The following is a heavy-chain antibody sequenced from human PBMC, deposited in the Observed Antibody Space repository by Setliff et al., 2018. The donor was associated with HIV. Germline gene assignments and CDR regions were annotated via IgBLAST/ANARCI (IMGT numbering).Heavy chain of an antibody. CDR2: IYFTGSS. CDR1: GGSISTYY. J-gene: IGHJ3*01. CDR3: ARVQMAYAAFDV. Sequence: SETLSLTCTVSGGSISTYYWSWIRQPPGKGLEWIGSIYFTGSSDNNPSLKSRVTLSVDTSKHQFSLKLSSVTAADTAVYYCARVQMAYAAFDVWGQGTMITVSS. D-gene: IGHD4-17*01. V-gene: IGHV4-59*01.